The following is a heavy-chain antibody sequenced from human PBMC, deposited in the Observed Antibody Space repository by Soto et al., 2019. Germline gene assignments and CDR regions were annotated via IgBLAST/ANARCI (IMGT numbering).Heavy chain of an antibody. Sequence: QVQLVQSGTEVKKPGSSVKVSCKASGGTFSSSGFSWVRQAPGQGLEWMGMIVPSLDTTKYAQKFQARVTITADQFTSTDYIELSSLRSEDTAVYYCARCPQPRGTADPYAVEVWCQGTRVIVSS. CDR2: IVPSLDTT. CDR3: ARCPQPRGTADPYAVEV. V-gene: IGHV1-69*09. J-gene: IGHJ6*02. D-gene: IGHD2-15*01. CDR1: GGTFSSSG.